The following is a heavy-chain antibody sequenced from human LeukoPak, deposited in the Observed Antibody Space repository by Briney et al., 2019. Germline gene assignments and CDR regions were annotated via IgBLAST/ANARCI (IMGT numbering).Heavy chain of an antibody. CDR1: GGTFSSYA. V-gene: IGHV1-69*05. CDR2: IIPIFGTA. D-gene: IGHD5-12*01. CDR3: ARGPLGRRGYSCYVTLDY. Sequence: SVKVSCKASGGTFSSYAISWVRQAPGQGLEWMGRIIPIFGTANYAQKFQGRVTITTDESTSTAYMELSSLRSEDTAVYYCARGPLGRRGYSCYVTLDYWGQGTLVTVSS. J-gene: IGHJ4*02.